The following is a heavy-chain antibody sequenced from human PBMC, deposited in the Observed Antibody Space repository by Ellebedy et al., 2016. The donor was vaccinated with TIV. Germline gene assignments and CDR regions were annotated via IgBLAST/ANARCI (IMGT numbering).Heavy chain of an antibody. CDR2: IKQDGSEK. V-gene: IGHV3-7*01. CDR3: AIEDGSYPFDY. Sequence: GGSLRLSCAASGFTFSSNSMNWVRQAPGKGLEWVANIKQDGSEKYYADSVKGRFTISRDNAKNSLYLQMNSLRAEDTAVYYCAIEDGSYPFDYWGQGTLVTVSS. CDR1: GFTFSSNS. D-gene: IGHD1-26*01. J-gene: IGHJ4*02.